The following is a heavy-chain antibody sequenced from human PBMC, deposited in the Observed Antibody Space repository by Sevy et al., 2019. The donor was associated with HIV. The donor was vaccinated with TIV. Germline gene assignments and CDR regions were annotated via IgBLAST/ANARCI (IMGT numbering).Heavy chain of an antibody. CDR2: ISYDGSNK. J-gene: IGHJ4*02. D-gene: IGHD5-12*01. CDR1: GLTFSSYA. CDR3: ARERRWLRSGFDY. Sequence: GGSLRLSCAASGLTFSSYAMHWVRQAPGKGLEWVAVISYDGSNKYYADSVKGRFTISRDNSKNTLYLQMNSLRAEDTAVYYCARERRWLRSGFDYWGQGTLVTVSS. V-gene: IGHV3-30-3*01.